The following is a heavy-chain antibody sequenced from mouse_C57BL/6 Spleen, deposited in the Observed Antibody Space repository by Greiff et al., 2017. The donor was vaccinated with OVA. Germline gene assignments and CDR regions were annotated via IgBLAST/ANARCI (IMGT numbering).Heavy chain of an antibody. CDR3: ASNYGY. V-gene: IGHV1-50*01. Sequence: QVQLQQPGAELVKPGASVKLSCKASGYTFTSYWMQWVKQRPGQGLEWIGEIDPSDSSTNYNQKFKGKATLTVDTSSSTAYMQLSSLTSEDSAVYYCASNYGYWGQGTTLTVSS. J-gene: IGHJ2*01. D-gene: IGHD1-1*01. CDR1: GYTFTSYW. CDR2: IDPSDSST.